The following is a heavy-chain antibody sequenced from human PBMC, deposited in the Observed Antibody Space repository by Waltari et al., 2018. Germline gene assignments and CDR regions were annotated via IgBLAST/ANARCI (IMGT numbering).Heavy chain of an antibody. J-gene: IGHJ6*02. CDR1: GITFSSYA. V-gene: IGHV3-23*01. CDR2: ISGSGCST. Sequence: EVQLLESGGGLVQPGGSLRLYCAASGITFSSYAMSWVRQDPGKGPGWVSAISGSGCSTYYADSVKGRFTISRDNSKNTLYLQMNSLRAEDTAVYYCAKDPDCGGYCSSNYYYGMDVWGQGTTVTVSS. CDR3: AKDPDCGGYCSSNYYYGMDV. D-gene: IGHD2-2*01.